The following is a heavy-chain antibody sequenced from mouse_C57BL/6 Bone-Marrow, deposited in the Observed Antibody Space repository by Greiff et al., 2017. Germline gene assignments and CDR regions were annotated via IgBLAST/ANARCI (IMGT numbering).Heavy chain of an antibody. CDR1: GYTFTSYW. Sequence: QVQLQQPGAELVQPGASVKLSCKASGYTFTSYWMQWVKQRPGQGLEWIGEIDPSDSYPNYNQKFNGKATLTVDTSSSTAYMQLSSLTSEDSAVYYCARLGSSGLFAYWGQGTLVTVSA. V-gene: IGHV1-50*01. CDR2: IDPSDSYP. J-gene: IGHJ3*01. CDR3: ARLGSSGLFAY. D-gene: IGHD3-2*02.